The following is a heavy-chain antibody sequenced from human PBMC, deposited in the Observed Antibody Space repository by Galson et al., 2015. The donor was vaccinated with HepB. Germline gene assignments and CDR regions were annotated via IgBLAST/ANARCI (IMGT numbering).Heavy chain of an antibody. CDR1: GFTFSSYW. CDR3: ARLGYCSSTSCHTFGY. Sequence: SLRLSCAASGFTFSSYWMSWVRQAPGKGLEWVANIKQDGSEKYYVDSVKGRFTISRDNAKNSLYLQMNSLRAEDTAVYYCARLGYCSSTSCHTFGYWGQGTLVTVSS. CDR2: IKQDGSEK. V-gene: IGHV3-7*01. J-gene: IGHJ4*02. D-gene: IGHD2-2*02.